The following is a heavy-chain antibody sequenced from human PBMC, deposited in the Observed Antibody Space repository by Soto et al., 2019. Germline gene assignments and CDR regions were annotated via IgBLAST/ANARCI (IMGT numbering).Heavy chain of an antibody. V-gene: IGHV4-59*01. CDR3: ARGGLHGTGDGFDP. J-gene: IGHJ5*02. CDR1: GGSISPYY. D-gene: IGHD4-4*01. Sequence: QVQLQESGPGLVKSSETLSLICTVSGGSISPYYWSWIRHLPGKGLEWIGNIYSSWRSNYNHSLTMRLDISVEPSPIKLYLSPASVTAVYKSVYFCARGGLHGTGDGFDPWGQGTLVTVSS. CDR2: IYSSWRS.